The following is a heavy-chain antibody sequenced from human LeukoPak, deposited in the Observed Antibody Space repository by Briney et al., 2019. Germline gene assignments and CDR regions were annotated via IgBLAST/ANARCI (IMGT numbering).Heavy chain of an antibody. CDR3: ARDRYYYDSSGYYDLSSPYYYMDV. CDR1: GFTLSSYS. CDR2: ISSSSSTI. Sequence: GGSLRLSCAASGFTLSSYSMNWVRQAPGNGLEWVSYISSSSSTIYYADSVNGRFTISRANAKNSLYLQMNSLGAEDTAVYYCARDRYYYDSSGYYDLSSPYYYMDVWGKGTTVTVSS. V-gene: IGHV3-48*04. J-gene: IGHJ6*03. D-gene: IGHD3-22*01.